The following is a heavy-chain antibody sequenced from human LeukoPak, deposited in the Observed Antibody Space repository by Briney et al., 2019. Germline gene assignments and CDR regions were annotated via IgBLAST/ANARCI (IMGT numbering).Heavy chain of an antibody. D-gene: IGHD5-18*01. J-gene: IGHJ4*02. V-gene: IGHV4-59*12. Sequence: SETLSLTCTVSGDSINYYYWSWIRPSPGKGLEWIGYVYYNGSAKYNPPLKSRVTISVDTSKNQFSPKLSSVTAADTAVYYCATGGLRGYSYGYRFDYWGQGTLVTVSS. CDR3: ATGGLRGYSYGYRFDY. CDR1: GDSINYYY. CDR2: VYYNGSA.